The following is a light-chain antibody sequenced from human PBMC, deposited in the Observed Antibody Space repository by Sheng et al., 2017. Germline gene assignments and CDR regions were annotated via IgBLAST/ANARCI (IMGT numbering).Light chain of an antibody. V-gene: IGKV1-5*03. CDR3: QQYKTYSHS. CDR2: KAS. Sequence: DIQMIQSPSTLSASVGDRVTITCRASQSISSWLAWYQQKPGKAPKLVIYKASSLESGVPSRFSGSGSGTEFTLTISSLQPDDFATYYCQQYKTYSHSFGQGTKLEIK. J-gene: IGKJ2*03. CDR1: QSISSW.